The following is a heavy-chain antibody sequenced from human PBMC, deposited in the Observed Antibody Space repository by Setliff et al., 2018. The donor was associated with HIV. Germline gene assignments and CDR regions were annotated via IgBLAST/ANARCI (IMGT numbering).Heavy chain of an antibody. CDR3: ARDASPSGSYSNWFDP. CDR2: INPNNGNT. V-gene: IGHV1-18*04. Sequence: ASVKVSCKASGYNFTGYYMHWVRQAPGQGLEWMGWINPNNGNTNYAQKPQGRVTMTTDTSTSTAYMELRSLRSDDTAVDYCARDASPSGSYSNWFDPWGQGTLVTVSS. D-gene: IGHD1-26*01. CDR1: GYNFTGYY. J-gene: IGHJ5*02.